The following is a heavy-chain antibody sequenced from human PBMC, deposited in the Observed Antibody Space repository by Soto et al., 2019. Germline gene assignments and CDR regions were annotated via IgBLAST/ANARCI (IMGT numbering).Heavy chain of an antibody. CDR2: IYYSGST. D-gene: IGHD3-3*01. CDR3: ARGETYYDFWSGSQANYYFDY. Sequence: SETLSLTCTVSGGSISIYCWSWIRQPPGKGLEWIGYIYYSGSTNYNSSLKSRVTISVDTSKNQFSLKLSSVTAADTAVYYCARGETYYDFWSGSQANYYFDYWGQGTLVTVSS. J-gene: IGHJ4*02. CDR1: GGSISIYC. V-gene: IGHV4-59*01.